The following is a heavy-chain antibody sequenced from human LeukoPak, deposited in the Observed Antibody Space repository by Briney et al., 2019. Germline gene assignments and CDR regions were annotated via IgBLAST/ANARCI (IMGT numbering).Heavy chain of an antibody. Sequence: GGSLRLSCAASVFTFSSYAMSWVRQAPGKGLEWVSGISASGGVTNYADSVKGRFTVSRDNSKNTLYLQMNSLRAEDTAVYYCAKGRSVAVAGTNAFDIWGQGTMVTVSS. CDR2: ISASGGVT. D-gene: IGHD6-19*01. CDR3: AKGRSVAVAGTNAFDI. CDR1: VFTFSSYA. V-gene: IGHV3-23*01. J-gene: IGHJ3*02.